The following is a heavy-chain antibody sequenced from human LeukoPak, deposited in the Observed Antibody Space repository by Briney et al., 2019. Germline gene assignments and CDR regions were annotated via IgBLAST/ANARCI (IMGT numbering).Heavy chain of an antibody. V-gene: IGHV4-4*07. Sequence: PSETLSLTCTVSGGSISSYYWSWIRQPAGKGLEWIGRIYTSGSTNYNPSLKSRVTMSVDTSKNQFSLKLSSVTAADTAVYYCAASFHLGYSSSWYRVHAFDIWGQGTMVTVSS. CDR3: AASFHLGYSSSWYRVHAFDI. D-gene: IGHD6-13*01. J-gene: IGHJ3*02. CDR2: IYTSGST. CDR1: GGSISSYY.